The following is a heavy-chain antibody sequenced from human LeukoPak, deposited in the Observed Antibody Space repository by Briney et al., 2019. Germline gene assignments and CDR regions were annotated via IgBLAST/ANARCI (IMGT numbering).Heavy chain of an antibody. CDR2: IFYNGGT. Sequence: SETLSLTCSVSGGSISSYYWSWIRQPPGKGLEWIGYIFYNGGTNYNPSLKSRVTISLDTSRKRFSLKLTSVTAADTAVYYCATTPSGSYYTLDYWGQGTLVTVSS. J-gene: IGHJ4*02. CDR1: GGSISSYY. V-gene: IGHV4-59*08. CDR3: ATTPSGSYYTLDY. D-gene: IGHD3-10*01.